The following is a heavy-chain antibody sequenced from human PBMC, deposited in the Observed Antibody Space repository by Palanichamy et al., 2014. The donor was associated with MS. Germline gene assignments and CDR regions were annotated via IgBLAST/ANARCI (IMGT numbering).Heavy chain of an antibody. Sequence: EVQLLEVWGRAWYRPGGSLRLSCAASGFTFSNYAMTWVRQAPGKGLEWVSGISGSGGYTYYVDSVKGRFTISRDKSKNTLYLQMNSLRPEDTAIYYCAKDLTLTLTVRNFDSWGQGTLVTVSS. CDR2: ISGSGGYT. V-gene: IGHV3-23*01. J-gene: IGHJ4*02. D-gene: IGHD1-14*01. CDR3: AKDLTLTLTVRNFDS. CDR1: GFTFSNYA.